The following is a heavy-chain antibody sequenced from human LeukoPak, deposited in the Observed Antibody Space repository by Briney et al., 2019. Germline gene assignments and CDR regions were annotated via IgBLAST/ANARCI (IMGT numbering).Heavy chain of an antibody. CDR3: ARVAAVAGPRGFDY. Sequence: PGGSLRLSCAASGFTVSSNYMSWVRQAPGKGLEWVSVIYSGGSTYYAGSVKGRFTISRDNSKNTLYLQMNSLRAEDTAVYYCARVAAVAGPRGFDYWGQGTLVTVSS. J-gene: IGHJ4*02. CDR1: GFTVSSNY. V-gene: IGHV3-53*01. D-gene: IGHD6-19*01. CDR2: IYSGGST.